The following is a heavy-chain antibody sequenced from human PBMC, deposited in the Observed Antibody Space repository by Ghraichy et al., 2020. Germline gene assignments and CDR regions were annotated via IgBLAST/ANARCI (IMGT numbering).Heavy chain of an antibody. V-gene: IGHV4-59*08. Sequence: SETLSLTCTVSGGSISGFFWSWIRQPPGKGLEWIGYIYYSGGTNYNPSLKSRVTVSGDTSKNQFSLRLRSVTAADTAVYYCAKHGQDSSGWYGVDYWGQGILVTVSS. D-gene: IGHD6-19*01. CDR1: GGSISGFF. CDR3: AKHGQDSSGWYGVDY. J-gene: IGHJ4*02. CDR2: IYYSGGT.